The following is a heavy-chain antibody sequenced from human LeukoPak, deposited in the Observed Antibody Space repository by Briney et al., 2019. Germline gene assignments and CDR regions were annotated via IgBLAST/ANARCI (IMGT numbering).Heavy chain of an antibody. CDR3: ALYDYWSGFY. CDR2: INPYSGGT. J-gene: IGHJ4*02. Sequence: GASVKVSCKASGGTFSSYAISWVRQAPGQGLEWMGWINPYSGGTNSAQKFQGRVTMTSDTSISTAYMELSRLRSDDTAVFYCALYDYWSGFYWGQGTLVTVSS. V-gene: IGHV1-2*02. CDR1: GGTFSSYA. D-gene: IGHD3-3*01.